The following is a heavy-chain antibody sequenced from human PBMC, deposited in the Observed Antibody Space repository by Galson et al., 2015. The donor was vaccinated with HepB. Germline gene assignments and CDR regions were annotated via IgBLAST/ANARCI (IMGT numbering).Heavy chain of an antibody. CDR2: INAGNGNT. D-gene: IGHD6-13*01. Sequence: SVKVSCKASGYTFTSYAMHWVRQAPGQRLEWMGWINAGNGNTKYSQKFQGRVTITRDTSASTAYMELSSLRSEDTAVYYCARAPRIAAAGNLDYWGQGTLVTVSS. J-gene: IGHJ4*02. V-gene: IGHV1-3*01. CDR3: ARAPRIAAAGNLDY. CDR1: GYTFTSYA.